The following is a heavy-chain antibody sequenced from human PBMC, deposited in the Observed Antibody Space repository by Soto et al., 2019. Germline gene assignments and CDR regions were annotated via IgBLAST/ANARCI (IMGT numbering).Heavy chain of an antibody. J-gene: IGHJ5*02. CDR2: IYYSGST. CDR1: GGSISRGGYY. CDR3: ARSVFP. V-gene: IGHV4-31*03. Sequence: QVQLQESGPGLVKPSQTLSLTCTVSGGSISRGGYYWTWIRQHPGKGLEWIGYIYYSGSTYYNPSLKSRLTISLDTSKNQSSLTLSSVTAADTAVYYCARSVFPWGQGTLVTVSS.